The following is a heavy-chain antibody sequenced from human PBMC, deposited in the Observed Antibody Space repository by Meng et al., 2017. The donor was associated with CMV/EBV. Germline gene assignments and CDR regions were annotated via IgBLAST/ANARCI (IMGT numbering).Heavy chain of an antibody. J-gene: IGHJ4*02. CDR1: GGSISSGDYY. CDR3: ARDNRRGGVDY. Sequence: QPPESGPGVVKPSQTLSLTCTVSGGSISSGDYYWSWIRQPPGKGLEWIGYIYYSGSTYYNPSLKSRVTISVDTSKNQFSLKLSSVTAADTAVYYCARDNRRGGVDYWGQGTLVTVSS. D-gene: IGHD3-3*01. V-gene: IGHV4-30-4*08. CDR2: IYYSGST.